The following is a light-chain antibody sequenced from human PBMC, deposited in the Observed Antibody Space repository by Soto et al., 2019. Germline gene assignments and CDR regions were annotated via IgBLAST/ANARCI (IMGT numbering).Light chain of an antibody. CDR2: DAS. CDR1: QTISTW. Sequence: DIQVTQSPPTLSASVGDRVTITCRASQTISTWMAWSQQKPGKAPKLLVYDASTLQSGVASRFSGSGSGTEFTLIISGLQPDDSATYYCQQYTNTNNPWMFGQGTKVDI. V-gene: IGKV1-5*01. J-gene: IGKJ1*01. CDR3: QQYTNTNNPWM.